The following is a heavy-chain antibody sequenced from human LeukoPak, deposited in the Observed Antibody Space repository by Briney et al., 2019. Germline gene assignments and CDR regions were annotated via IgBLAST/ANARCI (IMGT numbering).Heavy chain of an antibody. CDR2: ISGDSDYT. CDR1: GFTFDDYA. CDR3: AKDILSGFYETFDY. D-gene: IGHD6-19*01. Sequence: SGGSLRLSCAASGFTFDDYAMHWVRQAPGMGLEWVSLISGDSDYTYYADSVKGRFTISRDNSKNSLYLEMNSLRTEDTALYYCAKDILSGFYETFDYWGQGTLVTVSS. V-gene: IGHV3-43*02. J-gene: IGHJ4*02.